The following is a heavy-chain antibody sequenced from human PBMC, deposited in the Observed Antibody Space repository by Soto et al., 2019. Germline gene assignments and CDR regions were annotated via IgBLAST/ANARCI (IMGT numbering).Heavy chain of an antibody. CDR2: MNPNSGNT. J-gene: IGHJ6*02. D-gene: IGHD3-3*01. CDR1: GYTFTSYD. Sequence: ASVKVSCKASGYTFTSYDINWVRQATGQGLEWMGWMNPNSGNTGYAQKFQGRVTMTRNTSISTAYMELSSLRSEDTAVYYCARGRYYDFCSGYYGPYYYGMDVWGQGTTVTVSS. V-gene: IGHV1-8*01. CDR3: ARGRYYDFCSGYYGPYYYGMDV.